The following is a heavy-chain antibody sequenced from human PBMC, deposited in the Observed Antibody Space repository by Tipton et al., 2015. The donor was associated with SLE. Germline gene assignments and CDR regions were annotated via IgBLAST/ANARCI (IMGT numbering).Heavy chain of an antibody. J-gene: IGHJ4*02. CDR3: VRGDAYDTSGYARN. CDR1: GFTFSSYW. V-gene: IGHV3-74*01. D-gene: IGHD5-12*01. CDR2: IKSDGSST. Sequence: SLRLSCAASGFTFSSYWMHWVRQVPGKGLVWVSRIKSDGSSTSYADSVRGRFTISRDNVKNTLYLEMHSLRAEDTAVYYCVRGDAYDTSGYARNWGQGTPVTVTS.